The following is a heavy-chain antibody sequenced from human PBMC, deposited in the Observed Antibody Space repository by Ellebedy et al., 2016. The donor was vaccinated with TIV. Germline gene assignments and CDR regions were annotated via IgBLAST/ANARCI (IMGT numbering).Heavy chain of an antibody. CDR3: ARHGPQWFDAFDL. V-gene: IGHV4-4*07. Sequence: GSLRLSCAVSGVSITSHFWTWIRQPAGGGLEWIGRLHPSGTPNYNPSLKGRVIMSRDTSKDQFSLKLSSVTAADTAVYYCARHGPQWFDAFDLWGQGTLVTVSS. CDR2: LHPSGTP. D-gene: IGHD3-22*01. J-gene: IGHJ3*01. CDR1: GVSITSHF.